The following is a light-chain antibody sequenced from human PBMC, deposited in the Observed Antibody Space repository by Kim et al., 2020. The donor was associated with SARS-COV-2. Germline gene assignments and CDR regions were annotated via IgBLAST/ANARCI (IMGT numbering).Light chain of an antibody. CDR2: EVN. CDR1: SSDVGSYNL. J-gene: IGLJ1*01. Sequence: QSALTQPASVSGSPGQSITISCTGASSDVGSYNLVSWFQKHPGKAPKLMLYEVNKRPSGISNRFSGSKSGNTASLTISGLQAEDEADYYCCSYTNIGTYVFGTGTKVTVL. CDR3: CSYTNIGTYV. V-gene: IGLV2-23*02.